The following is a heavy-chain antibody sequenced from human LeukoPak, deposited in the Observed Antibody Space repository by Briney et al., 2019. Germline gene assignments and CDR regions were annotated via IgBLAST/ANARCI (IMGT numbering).Heavy chain of an antibody. CDR3: ARDLGDTTIAH. CDR2: INPSGGTT. J-gene: IGHJ4*02. Sequence: ASVKVSCKASGYSFTSYHMQWVRQAPGQGLEWMGLINPSGGTTSYAQKFQGRLTVTRDTSTSTVYMEPSSLTSEDTAIYYCARDLGDTTIAHWGQGTLVSVSS. V-gene: IGHV1-46*01. CDR1: GYSFTSYH. D-gene: IGHD5-18*01.